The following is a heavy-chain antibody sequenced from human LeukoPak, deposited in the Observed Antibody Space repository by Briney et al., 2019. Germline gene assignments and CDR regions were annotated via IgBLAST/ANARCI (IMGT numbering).Heavy chain of an antibody. J-gene: IGHJ4*02. D-gene: IGHD1-26*01. CDR3: ARDSGSYSDY. CDR2: INHSGST. V-gene: IGHV4-34*01. Sequence: EWIGEINHSGSTNYNPSLKSRVTISVDTSKNQFSLKLSSVTAADTAVYYCARDSGSYSDYWGQGTLVTVSS.